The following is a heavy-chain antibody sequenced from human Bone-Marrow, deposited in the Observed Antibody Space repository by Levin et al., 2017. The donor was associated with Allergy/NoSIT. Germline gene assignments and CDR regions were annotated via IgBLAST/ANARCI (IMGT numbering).Heavy chain of an antibody. CDR3: ARDLTLTTVTIGY. CDR1: GYTFTGYY. D-gene: IGHD4-17*01. CDR2: INPNNGGT. V-gene: IGHV1-2*02. Sequence: GESLKISCKASGYTFTGYYIHWVRQAPGQGLEWMGWINPNNGGTNSAQKFQGRVTMTRDTSITTAYMELTRLRSDDTAVYYCARDLTLTTVTIGYWGQGTRVTVSS. J-gene: IGHJ4*02.